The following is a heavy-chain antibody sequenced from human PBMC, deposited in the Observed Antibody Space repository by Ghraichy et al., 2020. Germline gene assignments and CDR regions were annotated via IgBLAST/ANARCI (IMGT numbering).Heavy chain of an antibody. CDR3: AREGNDDLEYSFDY. Sequence: GGSLRLSCAASGFTFSSYAMSWVRQAPGKGLEWVSAISGSGGSTYYADSVKGRFTISRDNSKNMVYLQMNSLRAEDTALYYCAREGNDDLEYSFDYWGQGSLVTVSS. CDR2: ISGSGGST. J-gene: IGHJ4*02. V-gene: IGHV3-23*01. CDR1: GFTFSSYA. D-gene: IGHD3-10*01.